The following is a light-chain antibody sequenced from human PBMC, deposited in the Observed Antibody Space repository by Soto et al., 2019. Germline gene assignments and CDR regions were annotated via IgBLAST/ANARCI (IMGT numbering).Light chain of an antibody. Sequence: EIVLTQSPGTLSSSPGERATLSCRPSQSVSSSYLAWYQQKPGQAPRLLIYGASSRATGITDRFSGSGSVTDFTLTISRLEPEDVAVYYCQQYGSSSWTFGQGTKVEIK. CDR3: QQYGSSSWT. CDR2: GAS. CDR1: QSVSSSY. V-gene: IGKV3-20*01. J-gene: IGKJ1*01.